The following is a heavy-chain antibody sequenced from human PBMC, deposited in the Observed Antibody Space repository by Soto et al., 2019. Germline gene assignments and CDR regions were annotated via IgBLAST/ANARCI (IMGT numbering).Heavy chain of an antibody. CDR2: ISSNGGST. V-gene: IGHV3-64*01. J-gene: IGHJ6*02. D-gene: IGHD4-17*01. CDR1: GFTFSRYS. CDR3: VGEGDYGGYYYGMDV. Sequence: EVQLVESGGGLVQPGGSLRLSCAASGFTFSRYSMHWVRQAPGKGLEYVSTISSNGGSTYYANSVKGRFTISRDNSKYTLYLQRGGLRAEDMAGDYCVGEGDYGGYYYGMDVWGQGTTVTVSS.